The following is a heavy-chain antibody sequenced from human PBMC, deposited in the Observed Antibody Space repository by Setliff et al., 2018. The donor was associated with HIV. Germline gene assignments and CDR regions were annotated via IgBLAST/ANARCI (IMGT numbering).Heavy chain of an antibody. V-gene: IGHV4-39*07. CDR3: TGDYSSGSNRFDY. D-gene: IGHD3-10*01. J-gene: IGHJ4*02. CDR1: GGSISSSSYY. CDR2: IYYSGST. Sequence: SETLSLTCTVSGGSISSSSYYWGWIRQPPGKGLEWIGSIYYSGSTYYNPSLKGRVTMFVDTSKNQFSLKLTSVTAADAAVYYCTGDYSSGSNRFDYWGQGTPVTVSS.